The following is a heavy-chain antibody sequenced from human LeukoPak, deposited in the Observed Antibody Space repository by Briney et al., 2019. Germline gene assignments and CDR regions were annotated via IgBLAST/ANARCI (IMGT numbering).Heavy chain of an antibody. J-gene: IGHJ6*03. CDR2: IIPIFGTA. Sequence: VKVSCKASGGTFSSYAISWVRQAPGQGLEWMGGIIPIFGTANYAQKFQGRVKITTDESASTAYMELSSLRSEDTAVYYCARDLGATLSYYYYMDVWGKGTTVTVSS. CDR1: GGTFSSYA. D-gene: IGHD1-26*01. V-gene: IGHV1-69*05. CDR3: ARDLGATLSYYYYMDV.